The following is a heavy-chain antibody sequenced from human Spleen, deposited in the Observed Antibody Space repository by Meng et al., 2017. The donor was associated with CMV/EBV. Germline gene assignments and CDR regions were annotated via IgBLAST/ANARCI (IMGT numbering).Heavy chain of an antibody. D-gene: IGHD3-3*01. CDR2: IIPIFGTA. J-gene: IGHJ6*02. CDR3: ARVSHTIFGVVIRPDYYYGMDV. Sequence: SVKVSCKTFNYRFASYAISWVRQAPGQGLEWMGGIIPIFGTANYAQKFQGRVTITTDESTSTAYMELSSLRSEDTAVYYCARVSHTIFGVVIRPDYYYGMDVWGQGTTVTVSS. CDR1: NYRFASYA. V-gene: IGHV1-69*05.